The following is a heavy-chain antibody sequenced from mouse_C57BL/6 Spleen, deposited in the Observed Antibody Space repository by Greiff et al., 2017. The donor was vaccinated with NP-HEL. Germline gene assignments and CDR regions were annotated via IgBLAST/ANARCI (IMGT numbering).Heavy chain of an antibody. CDR1: GYTFTDYY. V-gene: IGHV1-76*01. J-gene: IGHJ1*03. Sequence: QVQLQQSGAELVRPGASVKLSCKASGYTFTDYYINWVKQRPGQGLEWIARIYPGSGNTYYNEKFKGKATLTAEKSSSTAYMQLSSLTSEDSAVYFCARGYYGYFDVWGTGTTVTVSS. CDR2: IYPGSGNT. CDR3: ARGYYGYFDV.